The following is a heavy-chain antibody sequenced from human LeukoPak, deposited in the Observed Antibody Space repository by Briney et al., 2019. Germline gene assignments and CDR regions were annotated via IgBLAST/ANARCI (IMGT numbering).Heavy chain of an antibody. CDR3: ARWGVGDY. V-gene: IGHV3-48*04. Sequence: GGTLRLSCAASGFIFSSHGMNWVRQAPGKGLEWVAYISSSGTIYYADSVKGRFTISRDNAKNSLYLQMNSLRAEDTAVYYCARWGVGDYWGQGTLVTVSS. CDR2: ISSSGTI. J-gene: IGHJ4*02. CDR1: GFIFSSHG. D-gene: IGHD1-26*01.